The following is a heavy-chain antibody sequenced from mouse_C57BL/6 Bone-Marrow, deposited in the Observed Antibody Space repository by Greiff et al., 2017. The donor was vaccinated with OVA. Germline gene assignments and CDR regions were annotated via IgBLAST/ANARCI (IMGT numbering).Heavy chain of an antibody. V-gene: IGHV1-55*01. J-gene: IGHJ3*01. CDR3: AREGAHYDYDRGDAY. CDR2: IYPGSGST. D-gene: IGHD2-4*01. CDR1: GYTFTSYW. Sequence: QVQLKQPGAELVKPGASVKMSCKASGYTFTSYWITWVKQRPGQGLEWIGDIYPGSGSTNYNEKFKSKATLTVDTSSSTAYMQLSSLTSEDSAVYYCAREGAHYDYDRGDAYWGQGTLVTVSA.